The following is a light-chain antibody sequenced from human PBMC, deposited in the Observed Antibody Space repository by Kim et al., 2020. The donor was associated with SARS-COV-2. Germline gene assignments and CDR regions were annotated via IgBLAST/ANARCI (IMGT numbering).Light chain of an antibody. CDR2: LQDSGSY. CDR1: SGHSTYM. V-gene: IGLV4-60*03. J-gene: IGLJ2*01. CDR3: QTWDSYVV. Sequence: GSSVKLTCTLSSGHSTYMIAWHQQQPGKAPRYLMSLQDSGSYDKGSGVSDCFSGSSSGADRYLTISNLQSEDEAEYYCQTWDSYVVFGGGTQLTVL.